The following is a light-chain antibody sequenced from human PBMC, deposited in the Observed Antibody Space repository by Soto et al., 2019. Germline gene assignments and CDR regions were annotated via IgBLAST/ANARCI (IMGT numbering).Light chain of an antibody. CDR1: QIISSY. Sequence: DIQMTQSPSSLSASVGDRFTITCRASQIISSYLNWYQQKPGKAPKLLIYAASSLQSGVPSRFSGSGSGTEFTLTISSLQPDDFATYYCQHYNSYSEAFGQGTKVDIK. CDR3: QHYNSYSEA. CDR2: AAS. J-gene: IGKJ1*01. V-gene: IGKV1-39*01.